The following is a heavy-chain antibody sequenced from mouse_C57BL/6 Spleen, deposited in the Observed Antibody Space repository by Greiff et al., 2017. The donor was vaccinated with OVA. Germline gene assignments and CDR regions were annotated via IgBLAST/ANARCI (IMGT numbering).Heavy chain of an antibody. CDR2: IDPSDSYT. CDR3: ARSSYYSNSYAMDY. Sequence: QVQLQQPGAELVKPGASVKLSCKASGYTFTSYWMQWVKQRPGQGLEWIGEIDPSDSYTNYNQKFKGKATLTVDTSSSTAYMQLSNLTSEDSAVYYCARSSYYSNSYAMDYWGQGTSVTVSS. V-gene: IGHV1-50*01. J-gene: IGHJ4*01. CDR1: GYTFTSYW. D-gene: IGHD2-5*01.